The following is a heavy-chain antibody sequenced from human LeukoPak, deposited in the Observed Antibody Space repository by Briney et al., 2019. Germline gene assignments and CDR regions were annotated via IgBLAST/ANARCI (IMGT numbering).Heavy chain of an antibody. CDR2: IYNSENT. J-gene: IGHJ4*02. V-gene: IGHV4-61*08. Sequence: SETLSLTCNVSGASISSGGYYWSCIRQPPGKGLEWIGYIYNSENTNYNPSLKSRVTISIDTSKNQFSLKLSSVTAADTAVYYCGAESDRWLVRSWGQGTLVTVSS. CDR3: GAESDRWLVRS. D-gene: IGHD6-19*01. CDR1: GASISSGGYY.